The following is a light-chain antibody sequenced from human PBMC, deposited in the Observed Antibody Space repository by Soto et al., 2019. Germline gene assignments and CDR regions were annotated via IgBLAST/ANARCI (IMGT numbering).Light chain of an antibody. Sequence: EVVLRQSPGTLSLSPGDRASLSCSASQNLSRDFLAWYQHKPGQAPRLLISGASRRETGIPDRFSGAGSGTDFTLTISRLEPEDFALYYCQQHDILTITFGQGTRLEIK. CDR2: GAS. J-gene: IGKJ5*01. CDR3: QQHDILTIT. CDR1: QNLSRDF. V-gene: IGKV3-20*01.